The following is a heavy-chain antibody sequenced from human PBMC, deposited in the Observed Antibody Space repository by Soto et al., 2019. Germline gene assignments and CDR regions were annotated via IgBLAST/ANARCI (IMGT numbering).Heavy chain of an antibody. CDR1: GGTFSSYA. Sequence: QVQLVQSGAEVKKPGSSVKVSCKASGGTFSSYAISWVRQAPGQGLEWMGGIIPIFGTANYAQKFQGRGTITADKSTSPAYMELSSLRSEDTAVYYCARDSGDMIVVGDYYYGMDVWGQGTTVTVSS. J-gene: IGHJ6*02. D-gene: IGHD3-22*01. V-gene: IGHV1-69*06. CDR3: ARDSGDMIVVGDYYYGMDV. CDR2: IIPIFGTA.